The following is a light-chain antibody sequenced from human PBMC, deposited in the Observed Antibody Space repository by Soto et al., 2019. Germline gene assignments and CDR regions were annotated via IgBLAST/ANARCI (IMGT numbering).Light chain of an antibody. CDR2: SNN. J-gene: IGLJ2*01. V-gene: IGLV1-44*01. CDR1: SSNIGSNT. CDR3: AAWDDSLNGPYVV. Sequence: QSVLTQPPSASGTPGQRVTISCSGSSSNIGSNTVNWYQQLPGTAPKLLSYSNNQRPSGVPARFSGSKSGTSASLAISGLQSEDEDDYYCAAWDDSLNGPYVVFGGGTKLTVI.